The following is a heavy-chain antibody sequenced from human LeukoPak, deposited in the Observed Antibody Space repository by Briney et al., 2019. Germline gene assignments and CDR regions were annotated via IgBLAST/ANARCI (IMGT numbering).Heavy chain of an antibody. CDR1: GYSFTRYY. D-gene: IGHD4-17*01. CDR3: ARTDYGDCFDY. CDR2: ISPESGAT. Sequence: ASVKVSCKASGYSFTRYYIHWVRQAPGQGLEWMGWISPESGATLYAPKFEGRVTLTRDTSNNTAYMELSRLRSDDTAVYYCARTDYGDCFDYWGQGTRVTVSS. J-gene: IGHJ4*02. V-gene: IGHV1-2*02.